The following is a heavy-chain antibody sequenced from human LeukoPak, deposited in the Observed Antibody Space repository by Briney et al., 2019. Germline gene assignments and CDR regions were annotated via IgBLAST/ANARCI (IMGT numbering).Heavy chain of an antibody. CDR2: IYYSGST. V-gene: IGHV4-59*01. CDR3: ARGVGYSSGWHFYHYYYMDV. CDR1: GGSISSYY. Sequence: PSETLSLTCTVSGGSISSYYWSWIRQPPGKGLEWIGYIYYSGSTNYNPSLKSRVTISVDTSKNQFSLKLSSVTAADTAVYYCARGVGYSSGWHFYHYYYMDVWGKGTTVTVSS. J-gene: IGHJ6*03. D-gene: IGHD6-19*01.